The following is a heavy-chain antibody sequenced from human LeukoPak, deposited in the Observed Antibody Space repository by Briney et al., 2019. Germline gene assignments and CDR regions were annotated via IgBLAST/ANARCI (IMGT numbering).Heavy chain of an antibody. Sequence: SATLSLTCAVSDYSIRIGYYWGWIRQPPGKGLEWIGSISYSGTTYYNPSLKSRVTISLGTSNNQFSLKLASVTAADTAVYYCVASSGSYDSSGYYPSWFDPWGQGTLVTVSS. D-gene: IGHD3-22*01. CDR2: ISYSGTT. V-gene: IGHV4-38-2*01. J-gene: IGHJ5*02. CDR1: DYSIRIGYY. CDR3: VASSGSYDSSGYYPSWFDP.